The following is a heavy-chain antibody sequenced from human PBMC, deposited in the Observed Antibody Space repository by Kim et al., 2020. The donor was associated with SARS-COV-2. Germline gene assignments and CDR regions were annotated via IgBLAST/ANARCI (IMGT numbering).Heavy chain of an antibody. CDR2: INTNTGNP. J-gene: IGHJ6*03. CDR1: GYTFTSYA. CDR3: AREGVILTGYYITYYYYMDV. Sequence: ASVKVSCKASGYTFTSYAMNWVRQAPGQGLEWMGWINTNTGNPTYAQGFTGRFVFSLDTSVSTAYLQISSLKAEDTAVYYCAREGVILTGYYITYYYYMDVWGKGTTVTVSS. V-gene: IGHV7-4-1*02. D-gene: IGHD3-9*01.